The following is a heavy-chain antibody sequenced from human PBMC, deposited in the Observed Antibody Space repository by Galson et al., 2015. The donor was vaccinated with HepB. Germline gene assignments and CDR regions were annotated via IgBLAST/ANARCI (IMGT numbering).Heavy chain of an antibody. Sequence: SETLSLTCTVSGGSISSSSYYWGWIRQPPGKGLEWIGSIYYSGITYYNPSLKSRVTISVDTSKNQFSLKLSSVTAADTAVYYCARHGGTTIFGTWEDIWGQGTMVTVSS. V-gene: IGHV4-39*01. CDR1: GGSISSSSYY. CDR3: ARHGGTTIFGTWEDI. CDR2: IYYSGIT. J-gene: IGHJ3*02. D-gene: IGHD3-3*01.